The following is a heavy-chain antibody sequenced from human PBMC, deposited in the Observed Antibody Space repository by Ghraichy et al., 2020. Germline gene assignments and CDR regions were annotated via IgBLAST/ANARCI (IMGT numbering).Heavy chain of an antibody. J-gene: IGHJ6*02. V-gene: IGHV1-69*13. Sequence: SVKVSCKASGGTFSSYAISWVRQAPGQGLEWMGGIIPIFGTANYAQKFQGRVTITADESTSTAYMELSSLRSEDTAVYYCARDWYGPSYYYYGMDVWGQGTTVTVSS. D-gene: IGHD6-13*01. CDR3: ARDWYGPSYYYYGMDV. CDR2: IIPIFGTA. CDR1: GGTFSSYA.